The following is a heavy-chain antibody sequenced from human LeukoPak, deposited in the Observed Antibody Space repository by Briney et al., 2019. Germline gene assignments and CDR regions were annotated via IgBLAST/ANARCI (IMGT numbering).Heavy chain of an antibody. Sequence: GGSLRLSYAASGLTSSSDAMSWVRQAPAKGLKWVSAISGSGGSTYYADSVKGRFTISRDNSKNTLYLQMNSLRAEDTAVYYCAMGPPAASSGYFYWGQGTLVTVSS. CDR2: ISGSGGST. CDR3: AMGPPAASSGYFY. V-gene: IGHV3-23*01. CDR1: GLTSSSDA. J-gene: IGHJ4*02. D-gene: IGHD3-22*01.